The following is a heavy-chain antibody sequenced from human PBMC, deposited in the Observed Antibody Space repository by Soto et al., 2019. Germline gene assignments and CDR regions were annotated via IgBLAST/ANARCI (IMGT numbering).Heavy chain of an antibody. V-gene: IGHV3-30-3*01. CDR1: GFTFSSYA. CDR2: ISYDGSNK. Sequence: GGSLRLSCAASGFTFSSYAMHWVRQAPGKGLEWVAVISYDGSNKYYADSVKGRFTISRDNSKNTLYLQMNSLRAEDTAVYYCARELKRGFLEWLLPFDYWGQGTLVTVSS. D-gene: IGHD3-3*01. CDR3: ARELKRGFLEWLLPFDY. J-gene: IGHJ4*02.